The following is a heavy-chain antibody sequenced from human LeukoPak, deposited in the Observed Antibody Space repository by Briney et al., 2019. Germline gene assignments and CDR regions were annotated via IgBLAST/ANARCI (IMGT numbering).Heavy chain of an antibody. CDR1: GGSISSSSYY. V-gene: IGHV4-39*07. Sequence: PSETLSLTCTVSGGSISSSSYYWGWIRQPPGKGLEWIGSIYHSGSTYYNPSLKSRVTISVDTSKNQFSLKLSSVTAADTAVYYCARDAIVGATGGYYWGQGTLVTVSS. J-gene: IGHJ4*02. CDR3: ARDAIVGATGGYY. CDR2: IYHSGST. D-gene: IGHD1-26*01.